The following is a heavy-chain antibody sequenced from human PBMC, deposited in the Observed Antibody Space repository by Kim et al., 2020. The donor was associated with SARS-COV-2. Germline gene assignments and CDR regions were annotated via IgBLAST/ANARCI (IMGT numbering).Heavy chain of an antibody. CDR3: ASAKNYGDYIH. CDR2: T. V-gene: IGHV5-10-1*01. J-gene: IGHJ4*02. Sequence: TNYSPSFQGHVTISADKSISTAYLQWSSLKASDTAMYYCASAKNYGDYIHWGQGTLVTVSS. D-gene: IGHD4-17*01.